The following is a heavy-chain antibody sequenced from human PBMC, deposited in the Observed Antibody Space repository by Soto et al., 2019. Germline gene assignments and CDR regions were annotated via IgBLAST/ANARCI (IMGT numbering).Heavy chain of an antibody. CDR1: GFTFSDYY. CDR2: ISSSGSTI. Sequence: GGSLRLSCAASGFTFSDYYMSWIRQAPGKGLEWVSYISSSGSTIYYADSVKGRFTISRDNAKNSLYLQMNSLRAEDTAVYYCARNSGLGYCSGGSCLYYYYYMDVWGKGTTVTVSS. D-gene: IGHD2-15*01. V-gene: IGHV3-11*01. J-gene: IGHJ6*03. CDR3: ARNSGLGYCSGGSCLYYYYYMDV.